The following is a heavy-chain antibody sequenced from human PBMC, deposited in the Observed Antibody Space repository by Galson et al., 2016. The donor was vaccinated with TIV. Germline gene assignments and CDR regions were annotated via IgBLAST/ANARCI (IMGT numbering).Heavy chain of an antibody. Sequence: TLSLTCTVSGGSIYSGDYYWSWIRQPPGKGLEWIGYIYHSGRTYYNPSLQSRLSMSVDTSRNQFSLRLSSLTAADTAVYYCARHDLWYYVGSWGQGALVIVSS. D-gene: IGHD2-8*02. CDR2: IYHSGRT. CDR3: ARHDLWYYVGS. CDR1: GGSIYSGDYY. J-gene: IGHJ4*02. V-gene: IGHV4-30-4*01.